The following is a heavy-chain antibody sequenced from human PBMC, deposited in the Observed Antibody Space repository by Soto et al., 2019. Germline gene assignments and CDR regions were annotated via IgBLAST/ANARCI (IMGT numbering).Heavy chain of an antibody. Sequence: GASVKVSCKASGYTFTSYDINGVRQATEQGLEGMEWMNPNSGNTGYAQRFKGRVTMTRNTSISTAYMELSSLRSEDTAVYYCAREVTRTLWLAKTYDAFDIWGQGTMVTVSS. CDR1: GYTFTSYD. CDR2: MNPNSGNT. D-gene: IGHD6-19*01. J-gene: IGHJ3*02. V-gene: IGHV1-8*01. CDR3: AREVTRTLWLAKTYDAFDI.